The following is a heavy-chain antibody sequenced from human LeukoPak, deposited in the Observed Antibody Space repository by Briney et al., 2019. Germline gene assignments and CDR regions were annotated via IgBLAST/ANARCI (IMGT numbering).Heavy chain of an antibody. CDR3: ARDSYTGATLDY. V-gene: IGHV1-8*01. CDR1: GYTFTSYE. J-gene: IGHJ4*02. Sequence: ASVKVSCKASGYTFTSYEINWVRQAAGQGLEWMGWMNPNSANTGYAQKFQGRVTMTRDTSISTAYMELSSLRSDDTAVYYCARDSYTGATLDYWGQGTLVTVSS. D-gene: IGHD5-24*01. CDR2: MNPNSANT.